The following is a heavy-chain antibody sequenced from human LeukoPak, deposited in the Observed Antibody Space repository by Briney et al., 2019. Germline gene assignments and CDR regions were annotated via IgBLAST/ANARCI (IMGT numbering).Heavy chain of an antibody. CDR3: AKDHPGGDCQGD. Sequence: GGSLRLSCAASGFTFSISAMSWVRQAPGKGLEWVSGISGSGGSTNYADSVKGRFTISTDNAKNTPHLQMNSLRAEDTAVYYCAKDHPGGDCQGDWGKGTLVTVSS. J-gene: IGHJ4*02. CDR2: ISGSGGST. D-gene: IGHD2-21*02. CDR1: GFTFSISA. V-gene: IGHV3-23*01.